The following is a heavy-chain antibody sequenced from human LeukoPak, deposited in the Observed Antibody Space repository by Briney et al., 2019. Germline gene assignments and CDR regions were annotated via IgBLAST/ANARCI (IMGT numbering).Heavy chain of an antibody. J-gene: IGHJ3*02. CDR2: IYYSGST. Sequence: SETLSLTCTVSGGSISSYYWSWIRQPPGKGLEWIGYIYYSGSTNYNPSLRSRVTISADTSKNQFSLKVTSVTAADTALYYCARLGQPNAFDIWGQGTMVTVSS. CDR3: ARLGQPNAFDI. CDR1: GGSISSYY. D-gene: IGHD3-16*01. V-gene: IGHV4-59*08.